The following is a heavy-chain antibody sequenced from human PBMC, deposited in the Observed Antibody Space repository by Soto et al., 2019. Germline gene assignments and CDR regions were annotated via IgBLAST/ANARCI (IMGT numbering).Heavy chain of an antibody. CDR3: ARDGGYPQWLVLNY. Sequence: SETLSLTCTVSGGSISSGGYYWSWIRQHPGKGLEWIGYIYYSGSTYYNPSLKSRVTISVDTSKNQFSLKLSSVTAADTAVYYCARDGGYPQWLVLNYWGQGTLVTVSS. V-gene: IGHV4-31*03. J-gene: IGHJ4*02. D-gene: IGHD6-19*01. CDR1: GGSISSGGYY. CDR2: IYYSGST.